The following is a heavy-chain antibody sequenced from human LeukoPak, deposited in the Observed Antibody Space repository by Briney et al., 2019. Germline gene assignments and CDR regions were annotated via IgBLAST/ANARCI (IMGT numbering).Heavy chain of an antibody. V-gene: IGHV3-9*01. CDR3: AKLGAAAGTSDAFDI. CDR2: ISWNSGSI. CDR1: GFTFSSSA. D-gene: IGHD6-13*01. J-gene: IGHJ3*02. Sequence: GGSLRLSCAASGFTFSSSAINWVRQAPGKGLEWVSGISWNSGSIGYADSVKGRFTISRDNAKNSLYLQMNSLRAEDTALYYCAKLGAAAGTSDAFDIWGQGTMVTVSS.